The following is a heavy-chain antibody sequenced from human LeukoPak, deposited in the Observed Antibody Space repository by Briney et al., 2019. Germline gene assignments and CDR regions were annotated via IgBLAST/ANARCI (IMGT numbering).Heavy chain of an antibody. J-gene: IGHJ4*02. D-gene: IGHD3-3*01. CDR3: AKFKALRFLEWLFDY. CDR1: GFTFSSYA. CDR2: ISGSGGST. Sequence: PGGSLRLSCAASGFTFSSYAMSWVRQAPGKGLEWDSAISGSGGSTYYADSVKGRFTISRDNSKNTLYLQMNSLRAEDTAVYYCAKFKALRFLEWLFDYRGQGTLVTVSS. V-gene: IGHV3-23*01.